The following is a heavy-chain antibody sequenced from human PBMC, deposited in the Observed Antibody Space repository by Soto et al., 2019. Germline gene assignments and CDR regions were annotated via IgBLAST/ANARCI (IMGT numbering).Heavy chain of an antibody. J-gene: IGHJ4*02. D-gene: IGHD6-19*01. Sequence: EVQLLESGGGLVQPGGSLTLSCVASGFTFSNFDMSWVRQAPGKGLEWVSIISASDVSTHYADSVQGRFTISRDNSKNTRCLEVKRMRAGDWARDCCAEGGWLDDEGGEGTLVSVSA. CDR1: GFTFSNFD. CDR3: AEGGWLDDE. V-gene: IGHV3-23*01. CDR2: ISASDVST.